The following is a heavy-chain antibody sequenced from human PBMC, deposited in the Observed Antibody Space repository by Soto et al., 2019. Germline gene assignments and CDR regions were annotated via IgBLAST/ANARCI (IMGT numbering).Heavy chain of an antibody. CDR1: GFTFSTYG. V-gene: IGHV3-33*01. CDR3: ARVDCTGGSCRPYYYYDMDV. CDR2: IWYDGSQK. Sequence: GGSLRLSCAASGFTFSTYGMNWVRQAPGKGLEWVAVIWYDGSQKYYADSVKGRFTVPRDNSKNTLYLQMNNLRVEDTAVYYCARVDCTGGSCRPYYYYDMDVWGQGTTVTVSS. J-gene: IGHJ6*02. D-gene: IGHD2-15*01.